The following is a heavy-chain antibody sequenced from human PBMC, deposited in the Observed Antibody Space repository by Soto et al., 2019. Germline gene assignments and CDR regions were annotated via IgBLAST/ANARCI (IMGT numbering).Heavy chain of an antibody. CDR2: ISSIWIT. J-gene: IGHJ6*02. V-gene: IGHV4-4*09. Sequence: PSETLSFTCTVSGGSISSYYWSWIRQPPGKGLEWIGYISSIWITYYNPSLKSRVSGSRDTSKNQFSLKLSSVTTTETAAYYGARELVITPYYYHGMDVWGQGTTVTVSS. D-gene: IGHD1-1*01. CDR3: ARELVITPYYYHGMDV. CDR1: GGSISSYY.